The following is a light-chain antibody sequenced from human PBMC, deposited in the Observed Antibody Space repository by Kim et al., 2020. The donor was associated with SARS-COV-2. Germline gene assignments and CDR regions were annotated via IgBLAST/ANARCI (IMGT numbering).Light chain of an antibody. CDR2: GAS. V-gene: IGKV1-27*01. J-gene: IGKJ4*01. CDR3: QKYNSAPHT. Sequence: DIQMIQSPSSLSASVGDRVTITCRASHNIINYLAWYQQKSGKSPKLLIYGASFLQSGVPSRFSGSGSGTDFTLTISSLQPEDVATYYCQKYNSAPHTFGGGTKVEIK. CDR1: HNIINY.